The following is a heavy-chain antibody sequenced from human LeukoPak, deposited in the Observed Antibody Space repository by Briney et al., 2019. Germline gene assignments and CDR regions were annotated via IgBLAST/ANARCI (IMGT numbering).Heavy chain of an antibody. D-gene: IGHD2-2*01. CDR3: ARTASSSNGWFDP. CDR2: INYSGST. J-gene: IGHJ5*02. V-gene: IGHV4-39*01. Sequence: SETLSLTCTVSGGSISSSKYYWAWMRQPPGKGLEWIGSINYSGSTYYNPSLKSRVTISLGTSKNQFSLRVSSVTAADTAVYYCARTASSSNGWFDPLGHGTLVTVSS. CDR1: GGSISSSKYY.